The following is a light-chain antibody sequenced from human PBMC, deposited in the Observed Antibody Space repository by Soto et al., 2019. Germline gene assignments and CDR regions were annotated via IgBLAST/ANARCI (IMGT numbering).Light chain of an antibody. V-gene: IGKV1-5*03. CDR2: KAS. CDR3: QQYNSYST. J-gene: IGKJ1*01. Sequence: DIQITQSPSTLSPSVVERFTITCRASQSISVWLAWYQQKAGKAPNLLIYKASRLESGVPSRFSGSGSETEFTLTISGLQPGDSATYYCQQYNSYSTFGQGTKVDIK. CDR1: QSISVW.